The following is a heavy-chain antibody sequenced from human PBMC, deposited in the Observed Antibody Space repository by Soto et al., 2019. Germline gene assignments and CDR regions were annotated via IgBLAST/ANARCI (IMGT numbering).Heavy chain of an antibody. J-gene: IGHJ4*02. Sequence: EVQVVESGGGLVQPGGSLRLSCAVSGFTLSNYWISWVRQAPGKGLEWVANMKEDGNEKYYVDSVKGRITISRDSAKNSVDLQMNSLRAEDTAIYCWTRGHYSNTLGGQGTLVTVSS. D-gene: IGHD4-4*01. CDR3: TRGHYSNTL. V-gene: IGHV3-7*01. CDR2: MKEDGNEK. CDR1: GFTLSNYW.